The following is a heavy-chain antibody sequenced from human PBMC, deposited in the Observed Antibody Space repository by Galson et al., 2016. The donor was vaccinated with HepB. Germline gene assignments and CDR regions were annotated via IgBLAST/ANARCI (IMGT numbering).Heavy chain of an antibody. D-gene: IGHD5-24*01. Sequence: SLRLSCAASGFIFSNYWMAWVRQAPGKGLEWAADLQKDGSEETYVDSVRGRFIISRDNAKNTLSLQMNSLSVQDTAVYYCGRVRDESRDGYNYYAYGMDVWGQGATVTVSS. J-gene: IGHJ6*02. CDR1: GFIFSNYW. V-gene: IGHV3-7*01. CDR2: LQKDGSEE. CDR3: GRVRDESRDGYNYYAYGMDV.